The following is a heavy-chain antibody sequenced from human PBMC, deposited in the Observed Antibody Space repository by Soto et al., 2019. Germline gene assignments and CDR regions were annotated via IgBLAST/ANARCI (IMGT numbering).Heavy chain of an antibody. Sequence: GASVKVSCKASGYTFTSYGISWVRQAPGQGLEWMGWISAYNGNTNYAQKLQGRVTMTTDTSTSTAYMELRSLRSDDTAVYYCAGGTPKKLVRVYYYYYGMDVWGQGTTVTVSS. J-gene: IGHJ6*02. V-gene: IGHV1-18*01. D-gene: IGHD6-13*01. CDR3: AGGTPKKLVRVYYYYYGMDV. CDR1: GYTFTSYG. CDR2: ISAYNGNT.